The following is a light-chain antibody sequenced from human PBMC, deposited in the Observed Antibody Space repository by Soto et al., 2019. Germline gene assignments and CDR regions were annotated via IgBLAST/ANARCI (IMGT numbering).Light chain of an antibody. CDR2: TTN. Sequence: QAVVTQEPSLTVSPGGTVTLTCASSTGAVTTGNYPSWFQQKPGQAPTTLIYTTNSRHSWTPARFSGSLLGGKAALTLSGVQPEDEDAYYCLLYYGGAHLVFGGGTKLTVL. V-gene: IGLV7-43*01. CDR1: TGAVTTGNY. J-gene: IGLJ2*01. CDR3: LLYYGGAHLV.